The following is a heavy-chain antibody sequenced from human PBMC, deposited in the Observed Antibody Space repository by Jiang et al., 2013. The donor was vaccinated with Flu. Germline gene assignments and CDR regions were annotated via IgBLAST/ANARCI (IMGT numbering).Heavy chain of an antibody. CDR1: GYTFTGYY. CDR2: INPNSGDT. Sequence: SVKVSCKASGYTFTGYYMHWVRQAPGQGLEWMGWINPNSGDTNYAQKFQGRVTMTRDTSISTAYMELSRLRSDDTAVYYCAITYYYDSSGYLFDYWGQGTLVTVSS. J-gene: IGHJ4*02. V-gene: IGHV1-2*02. D-gene: IGHD3-22*01. CDR3: AITYYYDSSGYLFDY.